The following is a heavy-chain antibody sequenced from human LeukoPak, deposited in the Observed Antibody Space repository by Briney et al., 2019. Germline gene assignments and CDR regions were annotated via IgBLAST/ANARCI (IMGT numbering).Heavy chain of an antibody. J-gene: IGHJ6*04. D-gene: IGHD4-17*01. Sequence: ASETLSLTCTVCGGSISSYYWSWIRQPAGKGLEWIGRIYTSGSTNYNPSLKSRVTMSVDTSKNQFSLKLSSVTAADTAVYYCASDYGDYVPLDVWGKGTTVTVSS. V-gene: IGHV4-4*07. CDR1: GGSISSYY. CDR3: ASDYGDYVPLDV. CDR2: IYTSGST.